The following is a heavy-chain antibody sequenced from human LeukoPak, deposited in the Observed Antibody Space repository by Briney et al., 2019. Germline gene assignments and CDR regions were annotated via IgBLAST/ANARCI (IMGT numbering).Heavy chain of an antibody. Sequence: GASVKVSCKVSGYTLTELSMHWVRQAPGKGLEWMGGFDPEDGETIYAQKFQGRVTMTEDTSTDTAYMELCSLRSEDTAVYYCATVYLYADYTGFDYWGQGTLVTVSS. CDR2: FDPEDGET. D-gene: IGHD3-16*01. J-gene: IGHJ4*02. CDR3: ATVYLYADYTGFDY. CDR1: GYTLTELS. V-gene: IGHV1-24*01.